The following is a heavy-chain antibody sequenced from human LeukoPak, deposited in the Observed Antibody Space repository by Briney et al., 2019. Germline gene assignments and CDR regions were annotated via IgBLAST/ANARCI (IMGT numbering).Heavy chain of an antibody. V-gene: IGHV3-30*02. CDR2: IQYDGSNQ. Sequence: GGSLRLSCAASGFTFSNYGMNWVRQAPGKGLEGVAFIQYDGSNQDYADSVKGRFTVSRDSSKNTVYLQMNGLKPEDTAVYYCARDSGRSYPDYFDYWGQGTLVTVSS. D-gene: IGHD1-26*01. J-gene: IGHJ4*02. CDR3: ARDSGRSYPDYFDY. CDR1: GFTFSNYG.